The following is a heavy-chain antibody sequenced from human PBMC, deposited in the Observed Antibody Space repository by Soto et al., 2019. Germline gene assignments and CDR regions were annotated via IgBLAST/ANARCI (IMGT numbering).Heavy chain of an antibody. Sequence: SVKVSCKASGGTFSSYTISWVRQAPGQGLEWMGRIIPILGIANYAQKFQGRVTITADKSTSTAYMGLSSLRSEDTAVYYCASFSSSWYEVYYMDVWGKGTTVTVSS. V-gene: IGHV1-69*02. D-gene: IGHD6-13*01. CDR1: GGTFSSYT. CDR2: IIPILGIA. J-gene: IGHJ6*03. CDR3: ASFSSSWYEVYYMDV.